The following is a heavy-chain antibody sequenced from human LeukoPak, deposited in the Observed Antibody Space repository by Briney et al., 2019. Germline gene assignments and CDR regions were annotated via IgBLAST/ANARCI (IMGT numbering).Heavy chain of an antibody. CDR1: GFTFSSYA. CDR3: ARDPRRSS. V-gene: IGHV3-66*01. Sequence: GGSLRLSCAASGFTFSSYAMSWVRQAPGKGLEWVSVIYSGGSTYYADSVKGRFTISRDNSKNTLYLQMNSLRAEDTAVYYCARDPRRSSWGQGTLVTVSS. CDR2: IYSGGST. J-gene: IGHJ5*02.